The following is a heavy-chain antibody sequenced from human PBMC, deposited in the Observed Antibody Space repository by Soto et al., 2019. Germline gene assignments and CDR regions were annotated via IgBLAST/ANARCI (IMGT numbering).Heavy chain of an antibody. J-gene: IGHJ4*02. D-gene: IGHD6-13*01. CDR1: GFTFSSYG. CDR2: IWYDGSDK. CDR3: ARERAAAGDFDH. Sequence: QVQLVASGGGVVQPGRSLRLSCAGSGFTFSSYGMHWVRQAPGKGLVWVAVIWYDGSDKYYADSVKGRFTISRDNSKTTLYLQMKSLRGEDTAVYYCARERAAAGDFDHWGQGTLVTVSA. V-gene: IGHV3-33*01.